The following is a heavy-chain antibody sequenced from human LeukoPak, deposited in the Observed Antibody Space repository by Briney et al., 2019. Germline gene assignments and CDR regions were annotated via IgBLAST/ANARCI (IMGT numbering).Heavy chain of an antibody. V-gene: IGHV1-2*06. CDR3: ARASSFDNWFDP. CDR1: GYTFTGYY. D-gene: IGHD2-15*01. Sequence: ASVKVSCKASGYTFTGYYMHWVRQAPGQGLEWMGRINPNSGGTNYAQKFQGRVTMTRNTSISTAYMELSSLRSEDTAVYYCARASSFDNWFDPWGQGTLVTVSS. CDR2: INPNSGGT. J-gene: IGHJ5*02.